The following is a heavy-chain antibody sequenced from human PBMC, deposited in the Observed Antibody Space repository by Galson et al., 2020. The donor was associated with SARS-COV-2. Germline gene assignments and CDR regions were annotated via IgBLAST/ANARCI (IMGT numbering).Heavy chain of an antibody. Sequence: HGESLKISCKGSGYSFSSAWNGWLRQMPGKRLEWMGIIFPGDSAIRYRTAFHGHVTTAADKSISTAYLEWSGLQVLATAMYYCARLPRDWYFRGFDYWGQGTLVTVSS. CDR3: ARLPRDWYFRGFDY. CDR1: GYSFSSAW. CDR2: IFPGDSAI. V-gene: IGHV5-51*01. J-gene: IGHJ4*02. D-gene: IGHD6-13*01.